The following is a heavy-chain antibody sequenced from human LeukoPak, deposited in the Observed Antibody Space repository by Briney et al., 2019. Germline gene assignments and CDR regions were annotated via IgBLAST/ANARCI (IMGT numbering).Heavy chain of an antibody. CDR1: GYTFTSYG. CDR2: ISAYNGNT. D-gene: IGHD2-2*02. CDR3: ARDGYVVVPAAILYHYNYYMDV. V-gene: IGHV1-18*01. J-gene: IGHJ6*03. Sequence: APVKVSCKASGYTFTSYGISWVRQAPGQGLEWMGWISAYNGNTNYAQKLQGRVTMTTDTSTSTACMELRSLRSDDTAVYYCARDGYVVVPAAILYHYNYYMDVWGKGTTVTVSS.